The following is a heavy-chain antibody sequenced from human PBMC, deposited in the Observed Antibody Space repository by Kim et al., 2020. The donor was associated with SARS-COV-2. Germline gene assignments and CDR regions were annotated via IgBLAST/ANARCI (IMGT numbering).Heavy chain of an antibody. CDR3: ARARGGGYYYGMDV. CDR2: ISYDGSNK. Sequence: GGSLRLSCAASGFTFSSYAMHWVRQAPGKGLEWVAVISYDGSNKYYADSVKGRFTISTDNSKNTLYLQMNSLRAEDTAVYYCARARGGGYYYGMDVWGQGAPVTVSS. D-gene: IGHD2-15*01. CDR1: GFTFSSYA. V-gene: IGHV3-30*04. J-gene: IGHJ6*02.